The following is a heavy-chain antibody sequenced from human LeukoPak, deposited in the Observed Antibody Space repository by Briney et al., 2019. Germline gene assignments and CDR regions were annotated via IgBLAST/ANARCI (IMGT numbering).Heavy chain of an antibody. J-gene: IGHJ5*02. CDR3: ARLLVPGWFDP. D-gene: IGHD2-2*01. CDR2: IYYSGST. V-gene: IGHV4-39*01. CDR1: GGSISSNSYY. Sequence: PSETLSLTCIVSGGSISSNSYYWGWIRQPPGKGLEWIGSIYYSGSTYYNPSLKSRDTISVDTSKNQFSLKLSSVTAADTAVYYCARLLVPGWFDPWGQGTLVTVSS.